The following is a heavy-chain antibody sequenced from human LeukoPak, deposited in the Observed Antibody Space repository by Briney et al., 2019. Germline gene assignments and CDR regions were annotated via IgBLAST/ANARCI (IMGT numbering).Heavy chain of an antibody. CDR2: INHSGST. Sequence: PSETLSLTCAVYGGSFSGYYWSWIRQPPGKGLEWIGEINHSGSTNYNPSLKSRVTISVDTSKNQFSLKLSSVTAADTAVYYCARVAPKQQLVPPYYYYYMDVWGKGTTVTVSS. V-gene: IGHV4-34*01. CDR3: ARVAPKQQLVPPYYYYYMDV. J-gene: IGHJ6*03. D-gene: IGHD6-13*01. CDR1: GGSFSGYY.